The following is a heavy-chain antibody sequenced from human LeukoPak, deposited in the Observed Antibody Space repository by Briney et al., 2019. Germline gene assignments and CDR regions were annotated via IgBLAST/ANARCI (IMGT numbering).Heavy chain of an antibody. CDR2: ISSSGSTI. CDR1: GFTFDDYA. CDR3: AARYSSSSVGY. D-gene: IGHD6-6*01. J-gene: IGHJ4*02. Sequence: PGRSLRLSCAASGFTFDDYAMHWVRQAPGKGLEWVSYISSSGSTIYYADSVKGRFTISRDNAKNSLYLQMNSLRAEDTAVYYCAARYSSSSVGYWGQGTLVTVSS. V-gene: IGHV3-11*04.